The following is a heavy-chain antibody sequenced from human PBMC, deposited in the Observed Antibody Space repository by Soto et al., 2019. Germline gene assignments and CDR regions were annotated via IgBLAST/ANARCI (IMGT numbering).Heavy chain of an antibody. Sequence: QVQLVQSGAEVKKPGASVKVSCKASGYPFTDYAITWVRQAPGQGLEWMGWINAYSGNTGYAQKFRGRVTMTSDTSLPSAFLGLSSLTSADTSGSCWMRAPVAIGDCLDYWGQGTLVTVSS. CDR1: GYPFTDYA. CDR2: INAYSGNT. D-gene: IGHD5-12*01. CDR3: MRAPVAIGDCLDY. J-gene: IGHJ4*02. V-gene: IGHV1-8*01.